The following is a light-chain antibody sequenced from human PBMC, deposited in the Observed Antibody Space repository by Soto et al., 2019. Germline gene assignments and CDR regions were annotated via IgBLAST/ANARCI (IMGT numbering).Light chain of an antibody. J-gene: IGLJ1*01. V-gene: IGLV2-23*01. CDR2: EGN. Sequence: QSALTQPASVSGSPGQSITISCTGSISNIGTYNYVSWYQQFPGKAPKVIISEGNQRPSGVSDRFSGSKSGSTASLTISGLQVEDEADYYCCSYAGVSTYVFGTGTKLTVL. CDR1: ISNIGTYNY. CDR3: CSYAGVSTYV.